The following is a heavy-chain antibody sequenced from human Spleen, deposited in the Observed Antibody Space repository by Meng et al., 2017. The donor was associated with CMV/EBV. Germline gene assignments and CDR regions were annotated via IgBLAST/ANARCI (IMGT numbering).Heavy chain of an antibody. CDR3: ARVRSGGWHFDY. Sequence: VSGGSINSGAYYWNWIRQHPGKGLEWIGYLYYSGSTSYNPSLKSRLTVSVDTSNNRFSLKMSSVTAADTAVYYCARVRSGGWHFDYWGRGTLVTVSS. J-gene: IGHJ4*02. V-gene: IGHV4-31*02. CDR2: LYYSGST. D-gene: IGHD3-10*01. CDR1: GGSINSGAYY.